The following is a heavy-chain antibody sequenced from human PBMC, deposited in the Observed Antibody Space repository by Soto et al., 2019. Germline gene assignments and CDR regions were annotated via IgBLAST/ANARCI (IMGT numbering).Heavy chain of an antibody. V-gene: IGHV3-33*01. CDR3: ARRQISPPTRGAASARGGMDV. Sequence: QVQLVESGGGVVQPGRSLRLSCAASGFKFNNYGMHWVRQAPGKGLEWVAVIWNDGNGYYYANSVKGRFTISRDNSKNTLYLQMSSLRAEDTAVYYCARRQISPPTRGAASARGGMDVWGQGTTLTVSS. D-gene: IGHD6-13*01. CDR1: GFKFNNYG. J-gene: IGHJ6*02. CDR2: IWNDGNGY.